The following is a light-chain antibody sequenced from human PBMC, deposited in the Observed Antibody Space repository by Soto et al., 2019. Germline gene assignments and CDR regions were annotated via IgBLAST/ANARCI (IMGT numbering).Light chain of an antibody. J-gene: IGKJ1*01. CDR3: QQYGISPWT. CDR1: QTVSTSF. V-gene: IGKV3-20*01. CDR2: GAS. Sequence: EIVLTQSPGTLSLSPGERATLSCRASQTVSTSFLAWYQQKRGQAPRLLIYGASTRATGVPDRFSGSGSGTDFTLTISRLEPEDFAVYYCQQYGISPWTFGQGTKVDIK.